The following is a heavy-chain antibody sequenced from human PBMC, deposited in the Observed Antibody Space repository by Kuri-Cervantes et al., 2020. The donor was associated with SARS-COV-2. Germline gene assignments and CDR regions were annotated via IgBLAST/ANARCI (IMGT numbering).Heavy chain of an antibody. Sequence: SETLSLTCTVSGGSISTYYWSWIRQPPGKGLEWIGYLYYSGSTNYNPSLKSRVTISVDTSKNQFSLKLSSVTAADTAVYYCARVYYDSSGYYEVRYFDYWGQGTLVTVSS. CDR1: GGSISTYY. V-gene: IGHV4-59*01. CDR3: ARVYYDSSGYYEVRYFDY. D-gene: IGHD3-22*01. CDR2: LYYSGST. J-gene: IGHJ4*02.